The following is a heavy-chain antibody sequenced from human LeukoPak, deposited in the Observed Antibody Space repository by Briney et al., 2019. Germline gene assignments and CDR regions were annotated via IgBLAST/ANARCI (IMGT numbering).Heavy chain of an antibody. CDR3: ARAECRSTSCYAWRDGLHI. D-gene: IGHD2-2*01. V-gene: IGHV4-59*01. CDR2: IYFSGNA. CDR1: GGPISGYY. J-gene: IGHJ3*02. Sequence: PSETLSLTCIVSGGPISGYYWSWIRQPPGRGLEWIGYIYFSGNADYNPSLKSRATISVDTSKNQFSLKLSSVTAADTAVYYCARAECRSTSCYAWRDGLHIWGQGTMVTVFS.